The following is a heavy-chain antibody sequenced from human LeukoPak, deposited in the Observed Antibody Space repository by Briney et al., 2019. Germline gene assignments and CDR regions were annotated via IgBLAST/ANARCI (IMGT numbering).Heavy chain of an antibody. J-gene: IGHJ5*02. Sequence: GASVKVSCKVSGYTLTELSMHWVRQAPGKGLEWMGGFDPEDGETIYAQKFQGRVTMTEDTSTDTAYMELSSLRSEDTAVYYCATGGILAVAGSWFDPWGQGTLVTVSS. CDR3: ATGGILAVAGSWFDP. V-gene: IGHV1-24*01. CDR2: FDPEDGET. CDR1: GYTLTELS. D-gene: IGHD6-19*01.